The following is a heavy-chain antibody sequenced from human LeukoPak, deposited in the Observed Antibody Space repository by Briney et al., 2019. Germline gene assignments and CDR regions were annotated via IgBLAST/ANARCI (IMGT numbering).Heavy chain of an antibody. D-gene: IGHD6-19*01. CDR1: GYSFTSYW. CDR3: ARLHSFDIAVDGGGDY. J-gene: IGHJ4*02. Sequence: GESLKISCKGSGYSFTSYWIGWVRQMPGKGLEWMGIIYPGDSDTRYSPSFQGQVTISAGKSISTAYLQWSSLKASDTAMYYCARLHSFDIAVDGGGDYWGQGTLVTVSS. V-gene: IGHV5-51*01. CDR2: IYPGDSDT.